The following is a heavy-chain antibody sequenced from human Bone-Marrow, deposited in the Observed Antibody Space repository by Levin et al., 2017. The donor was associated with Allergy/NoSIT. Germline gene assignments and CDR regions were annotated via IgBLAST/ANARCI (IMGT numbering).Heavy chain of an antibody. CDR1: GFPFSDYH. Sequence: GGSLRLSCAASGFPFSDYHMNWIRQAPGKGLEWVSYITTSGSTIYYADSVKGRFTISRDDAKNSLYLQMNSLRVEDTALYYCARDTAMVTYDYGMDVWGQGTTVTVSS. CDR3: ARDTAMVTYDYGMDV. V-gene: IGHV3-11*01. CDR2: ITTSGSTI. J-gene: IGHJ6*02. D-gene: IGHD5-18*01.